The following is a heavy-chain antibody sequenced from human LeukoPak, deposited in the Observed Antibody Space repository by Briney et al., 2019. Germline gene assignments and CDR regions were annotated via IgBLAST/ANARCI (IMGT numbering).Heavy chain of an antibody. D-gene: IGHD4/OR15-4a*01. J-gene: IGHJ6*03. V-gene: IGHV1-18*01. CDR1: GYTFTSYG. Sequence: ASVKVSCKASGYTFTSYGISWVRQAPGQGLEWMGWISAYNGNTNYAQKLQGRVTMTTDTSTSTAYMELRSLRSDDTAVYYCAREVLPGEDYYYYYMDVWGKGTTVTVSS. CDR2: ISAYNGNT. CDR3: AREVLPGEDYYYYYMDV.